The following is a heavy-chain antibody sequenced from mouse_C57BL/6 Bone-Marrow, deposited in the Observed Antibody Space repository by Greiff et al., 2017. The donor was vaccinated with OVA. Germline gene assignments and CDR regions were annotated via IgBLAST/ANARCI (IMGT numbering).Heavy chain of an antibody. CDR1: GYTFTDYN. Sequence: EVKLMESGPELVKPGASVKIPCKASGYTFTDYNMDWVKQSPGKSLEWIGDINPNNGGTIYNQKFKGKATLTVDKSSSTAYMELRSLTSEDTAVYYCARSGGSSYYYAMDYWGQGTSVTVSS. D-gene: IGHD1-1*01. J-gene: IGHJ4*01. CDR3: ARSGGSSYYYAMDY. CDR2: INPNNGGT. V-gene: IGHV1-18*01.